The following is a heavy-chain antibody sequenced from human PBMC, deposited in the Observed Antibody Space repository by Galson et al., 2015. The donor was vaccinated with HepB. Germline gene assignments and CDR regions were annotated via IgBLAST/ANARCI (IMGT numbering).Heavy chain of an antibody. CDR2: IVVGSGNT. J-gene: IGHJ4*02. D-gene: IGHD6-13*01. CDR1: GFTFTSSA. V-gene: IGHV1-58*01. CDR3: AASEQQLVGSGY. Sequence: SVKVSCKASGFTFTSSAVQWVRQARGQRLEWIGWIVVGSGNTNYAQKFQERVTITRDMSTSTAYMELSSLRSEDTAVYYCAASEQQLVGSGYWGQGTLVTVSS.